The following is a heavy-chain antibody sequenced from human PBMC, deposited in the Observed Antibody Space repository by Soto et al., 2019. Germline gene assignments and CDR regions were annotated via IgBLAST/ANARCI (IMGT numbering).Heavy chain of an antibody. CDR3: ASQSKFGFGESKAFDP. D-gene: IGHD3-10*01. J-gene: IGHJ5*02. CDR2: ISSSYISTM. CDR1: GFTFSNYN. Sequence: EVQVVESGGGLVPPGGSLRLSCAASGFTFSNYNMNWVRQAPGKGLEWVSYISSSYISTMLYADSVKGRFTISRDNAKNSVFLQMNSLRAEDTAVYYCASQSKFGFGESKAFDPWGQGTLVTVSS. V-gene: IGHV3-48*01.